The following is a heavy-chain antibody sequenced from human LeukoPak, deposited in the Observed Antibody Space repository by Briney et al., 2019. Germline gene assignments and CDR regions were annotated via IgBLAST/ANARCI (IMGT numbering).Heavy chain of an antibody. J-gene: IGHJ2*01. CDR3: AKPRAMTTGVGRYFDL. Sequence: GGSQRLSCGASGFTFTSYAMSWIRQAPGKGLEWVPAISGGGENTYYGDSVKGRFTISRDNSKNTLYLQMNSLRAEDTATYYCAKPRAMTTGVGRYFDLWGRGTLVTVSS. D-gene: IGHD1-1*01. CDR1: GFTFTSYA. CDR2: ISGGGENT. V-gene: IGHV3-23*01.